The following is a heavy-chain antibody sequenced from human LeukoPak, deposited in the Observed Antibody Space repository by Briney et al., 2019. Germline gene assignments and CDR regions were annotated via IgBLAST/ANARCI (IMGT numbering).Heavy chain of an antibody. Sequence: SETLSLTCAVYGGSFSGYYWSWIRQPPGKGLEWIGEINHSGSTNYNQSLKSRVTISVDTSKNQFSLKLSSVTAADTAVYYCARFYDILTGYSIGNWFDPWGRGTLVTVSS. V-gene: IGHV4-34*01. CDR1: GGSFSGYY. CDR2: INHSGST. J-gene: IGHJ5*02. CDR3: ARFYDILTGYSIGNWFDP. D-gene: IGHD3-9*01.